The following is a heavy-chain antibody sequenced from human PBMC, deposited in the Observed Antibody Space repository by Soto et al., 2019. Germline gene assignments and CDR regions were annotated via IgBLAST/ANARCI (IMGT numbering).Heavy chain of an antibody. J-gene: IGHJ6*03. V-gene: IGHV1-46*03. CDR1: GYTFTSYY. CDR2: INPSGGST. CDR3: ARGGCYYYYYYYMDV. Sequence: ASVKVSCKASGYTFTSYYMHWVRQAPGQGLEWMRMINPSGGSTSYAQKFQGRVTMTRDTSTSTVYMELSSLRSEDTAVYYCARGGCYYYYYYYMDVWGKGTTVTVSS. D-gene: IGHD1-26*01.